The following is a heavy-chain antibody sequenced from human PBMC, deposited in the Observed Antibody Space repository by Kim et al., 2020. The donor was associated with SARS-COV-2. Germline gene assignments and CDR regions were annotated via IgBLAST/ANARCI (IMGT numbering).Heavy chain of an antibody. CDR3: ARSTGDLSYYYYGMDV. CDR1: GGTFSSYT. V-gene: IGHV1-69*02. J-gene: IGHJ6*02. Sequence: SVKVSCKASGGTFSSYTISWVRQAPGQGLEWMGRIIPILGIANYAQKFQGRVTITADKSTSTAYMELSSLRSEDTAVYYCARSTGDLSYYYYGMDVWGQGTTVTVSS. CDR2: IIPILGIA. D-gene: IGHD7-27*01.